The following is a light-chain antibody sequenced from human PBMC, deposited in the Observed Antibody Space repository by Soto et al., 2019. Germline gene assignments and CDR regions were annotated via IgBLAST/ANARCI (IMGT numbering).Light chain of an antibody. CDR2: DVS. Sequence: QSALTQPPSVSGSPGQSITISCTGTSSDVGGYNYVSWYQQHPGKAPKLMIYDVSNPPSGVSNRVSSSKSGNTASLTISGFQAEDEADYYCYSYTSSSTFFGTGTKLTVL. J-gene: IGLJ1*01. V-gene: IGLV2-14*01. CDR1: SSDVGGYNY. CDR3: YSYTSSSTF.